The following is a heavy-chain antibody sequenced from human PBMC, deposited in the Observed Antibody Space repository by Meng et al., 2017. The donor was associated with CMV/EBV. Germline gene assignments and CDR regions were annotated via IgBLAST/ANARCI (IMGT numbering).Heavy chain of an antibody. CDR1: GGSFSGYY. Sequence: GSLRLSCAVYGGSFSGYYWSWIRQPPGKGLEWIGEINHSGSTNYNPSLKSRVTISVDTSKNQFSLKLSSVTAADTAVYYCARRGRIVVVPAAISRTRNNWFDPWGQGTLVTVSS. CDR2: INHSGST. CDR3: ARRGRIVVVPAAISRTRNNWFDP. D-gene: IGHD2-2*02. V-gene: IGHV4-34*01. J-gene: IGHJ5*02.